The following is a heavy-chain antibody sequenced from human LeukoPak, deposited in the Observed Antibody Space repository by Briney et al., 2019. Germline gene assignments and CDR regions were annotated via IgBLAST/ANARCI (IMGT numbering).Heavy chain of an antibody. CDR2: IIPIFGTA. CDR1: GGTFSSYA. V-gene: IGHV1-69*13. CDR3: ARDSSSWSRFDP. J-gene: IGHJ5*02. D-gene: IGHD6-13*01. Sequence: EASVKVSCKASGGTFSSYAISWVRQAPGQGLEWMGGIIPIFGTANYAQKFQGRVTITADESTSTAYMELSSLRSEDTAVYYCARDSSSWSRFDPWGQGTLVTVSS.